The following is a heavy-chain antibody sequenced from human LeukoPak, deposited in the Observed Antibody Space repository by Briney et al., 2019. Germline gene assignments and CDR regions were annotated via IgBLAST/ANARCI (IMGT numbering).Heavy chain of an antibody. D-gene: IGHD1-1*01. CDR2: FDPEDGET. CDR1: GYTLTELS. J-gene: IGHJ6*02. Sequence: ASVTVSCKVSGYTLTELSMHWVRQAPGKGLEWMGGFDPEDGETIYAQKFQGRVTMTEDTSTDTAYMELSSLRSEDTAVYYCATTRPSTGTFYYYYGMDVWGQGTTVTVSS. CDR3: ATTRPSTGTFYYYYGMDV. V-gene: IGHV1-24*01.